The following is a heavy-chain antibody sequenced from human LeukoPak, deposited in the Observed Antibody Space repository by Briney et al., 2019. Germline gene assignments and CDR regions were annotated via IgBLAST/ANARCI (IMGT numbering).Heavy chain of an antibody. D-gene: IGHD2-15*01. CDR1: GYTFTSYD. Sequence: GSVKVSCKASGYTFTSYDINWVRQATGQGLEWMGWMNPNSGNTGYAQKFQGRVTITRNTSISTAYMELSSLRSEDTAVYYCARRLSGYCSSVSCPGAFDIWGQGTMVTVSS. V-gene: IGHV1-8*03. J-gene: IGHJ3*02. CDR3: ARRLSGYCSSVSCPGAFDI. CDR2: MNPNSGNT.